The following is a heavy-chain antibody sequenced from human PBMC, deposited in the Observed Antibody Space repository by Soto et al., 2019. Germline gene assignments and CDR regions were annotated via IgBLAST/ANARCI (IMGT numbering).Heavy chain of an antibody. V-gene: IGHV3-30-3*01. Sequence: QVHLVESGGGVVQPGRSLRLSCAASGFRFSDYALNWGRQAPGKGMEWVAVVSSDGSNTFYADSVKGRFSISRDNSKNILYLQMNSLTPEDTSVYYCAGIMGVNPDWGQGTLVTVSS. CDR3: AGIMGVNPD. CDR1: GFRFSDYA. J-gene: IGHJ4*02. CDR2: VSSDGSNT. D-gene: IGHD3-10*01.